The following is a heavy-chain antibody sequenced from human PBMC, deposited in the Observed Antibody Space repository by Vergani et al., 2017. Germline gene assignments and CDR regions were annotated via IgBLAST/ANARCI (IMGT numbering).Heavy chain of an antibody. CDR2: IYTSGST. Sequence: QVQLQESGPGLVKPSQTLSLTCTVSGRSISSGSYYWSWIRQPAGKGLEWIGRIYTSGSTNYNPSLKSRVTMSVDTSKNQFSLKLSSVTATDTAVYYCARGSAAGTYNWGQGTLVTVSS. D-gene: IGHD6-13*01. CDR3: ARGSAAGTYN. CDR1: GRSISSGSYY. J-gene: IGHJ4*02. V-gene: IGHV4-61*02.